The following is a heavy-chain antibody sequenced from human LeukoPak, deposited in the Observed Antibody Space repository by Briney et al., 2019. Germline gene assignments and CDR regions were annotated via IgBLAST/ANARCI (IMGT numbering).Heavy chain of an antibody. CDR2: ISGSGGST. Sequence: GGSLRLSCAASGFTFSSHGMSWVRQAPGKGLEWASAISGSGGSTYYADSVKGRFTISRDNSKNTMFLQMNSLRAEDTAVYYCPKRRASSGYYAAFDIWGQGTMDTVSS. V-gene: IGHV3-23*01. J-gene: IGHJ3*02. D-gene: IGHD6-19*01. CDR3: PKRRASSGYYAAFDI. CDR1: GFTFSSHG.